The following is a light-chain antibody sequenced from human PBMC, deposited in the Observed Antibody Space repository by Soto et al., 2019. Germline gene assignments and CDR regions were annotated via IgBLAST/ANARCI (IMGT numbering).Light chain of an antibody. CDR2: GAS. J-gene: IGKJ5*01. CDR1: QSVSSSY. CDR3: QQYGSSFT. Sequence: EIGLTQSPGTLSLSPGERATLSCRASQSVSSSYLAWYQQKPGQAPRLLIYGASSRATGIPDRFSGSGSGTDFTLTISRLEPEDFAVYDCQQYGSSFTFGQGTRLEIK. V-gene: IGKV3-20*01.